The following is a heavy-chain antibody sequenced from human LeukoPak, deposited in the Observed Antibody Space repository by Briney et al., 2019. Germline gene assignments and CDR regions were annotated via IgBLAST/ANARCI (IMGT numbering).Heavy chain of an antibody. Sequence: GGSLRLSCAASGFAFSNYAMSWVRQAPGKGLEWVSVVSGKTGTTYYADSVRGRFTTSRDNSKSTLYLQMNRLRAEDTAVYYCARPGLHHYDTTGYYSFDYWGQGTLVTVSS. J-gene: IGHJ4*02. CDR1: GFAFSNYA. V-gene: IGHV3-23*01. CDR2: VSGKTGTT. D-gene: IGHD3-22*01. CDR3: ARPGLHHYDTTGYYSFDY.